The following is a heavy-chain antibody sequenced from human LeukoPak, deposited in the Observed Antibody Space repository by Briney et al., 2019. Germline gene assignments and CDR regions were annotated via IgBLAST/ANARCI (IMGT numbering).Heavy chain of an antibody. D-gene: IGHD6-19*01. CDR1: GFTFSSYS. CDR2: ISSSSSYI. Sequence: PGGSLRLSCAASGFTFSSYSMNWVRQAPGKGLEWVSSISSSSSYIYYADSVKGRFTISRDNAKNSLYLQMNSLRAEDTAVYYCARAGYSSGWYTYYYMDVWGKGTTVTISS. CDR3: ARAGYSSGWYTYYYMDV. V-gene: IGHV3-21*01. J-gene: IGHJ6*03.